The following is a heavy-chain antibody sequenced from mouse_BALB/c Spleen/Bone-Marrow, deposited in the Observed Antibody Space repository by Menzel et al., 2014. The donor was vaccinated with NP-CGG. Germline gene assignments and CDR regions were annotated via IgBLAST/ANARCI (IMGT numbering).Heavy chain of an antibody. J-gene: IGHJ1*01. D-gene: IGHD2-3*01. V-gene: IGHV14-3*02. CDR1: GFNIKDTY. CDR2: IDPANGNS. CDR3: SGAWMDRYFGV. Sequence: VQLPQSGAELVKPGASVKLPCTASGFNIKDTYMHWDKQRPEQALEWIGRIDPANGNSKYDPNFHGKDTLTQDPSSNTAYLQLSSVIANVTAVYSCSGAWMDRYFGVWGAGTTVTVSS.